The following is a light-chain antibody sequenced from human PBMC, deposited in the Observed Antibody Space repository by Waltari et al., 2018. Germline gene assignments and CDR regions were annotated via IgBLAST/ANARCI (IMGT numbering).Light chain of an antibody. V-gene: IGKV3-11*01. Sequence: EIVLTQSPATLSLSPGERATLSCRASQSVSSYLAWYQQKPGQAPRLLISDASNRATGIPARFSGSGSGTDCTLTISSLEPEDFAVYYCQQRSNWPPGTFGGGTKVEIK. J-gene: IGKJ4*01. CDR3: QQRSNWPPGT. CDR2: DAS. CDR1: QSVSSY.